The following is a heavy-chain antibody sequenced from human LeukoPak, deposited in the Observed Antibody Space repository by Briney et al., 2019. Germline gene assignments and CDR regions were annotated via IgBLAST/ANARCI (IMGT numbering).Heavy chain of an antibody. D-gene: IGHD1/OR15-1a*01. Sequence: PGGSLRPSCAASEFTFSTYAMSWVRQAPGKGPEWVSGIRDSGDRTFYADSVKGRFTISRDNSKNTLYLQMDSLRGEDTAMYYCVKEVTTIGIPVFDYWGQGTLVTVSS. V-gene: IGHV3-23*01. CDR3: VKEVTTIGIPVFDY. CDR1: EFTFSTYA. CDR2: IRDSGDRT. J-gene: IGHJ4*02.